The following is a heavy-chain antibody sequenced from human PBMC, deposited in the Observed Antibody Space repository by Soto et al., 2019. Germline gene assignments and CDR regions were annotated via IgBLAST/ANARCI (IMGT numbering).Heavy chain of an antibody. CDR2: ISSSGSTI. J-gene: IGHJ6*03. CDR1: GFTFSDYY. Sequence: GGSLRLSCAASGFTFSDYYMSWIRQAPGKGLEWVSYISSSGSTIYYADSVKGRFTISRDNAKNSLYLQMNSLRAEDTAVYYCARDAEPGPYYYMDVWGKGTTVTVSS. CDR3: ARDAEPGPYYYMDV. V-gene: IGHV3-11*01.